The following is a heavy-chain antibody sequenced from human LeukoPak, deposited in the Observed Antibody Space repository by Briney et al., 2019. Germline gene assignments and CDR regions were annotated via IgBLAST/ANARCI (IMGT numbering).Heavy chain of an antibody. CDR1: GFTFSNYA. D-gene: IGHD3-10*01. CDR2: ISSTGGGT. Sequence: GGSLRLSCAASGFTFSNYAMSWVRQTPGKGLEWVSAISSTGGGTFYADSVKGRFTISRDNSKNTLYLQMNSLRAEDTAVYYCARAVPMGAFDIWGQGTMVTVSS. J-gene: IGHJ3*02. V-gene: IGHV3-23*01. CDR3: ARAVPMGAFDI.